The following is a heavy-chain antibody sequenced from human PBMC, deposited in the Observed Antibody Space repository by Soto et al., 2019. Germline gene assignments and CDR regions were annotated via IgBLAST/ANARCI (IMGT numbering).Heavy chain of an antibody. J-gene: IGHJ3*02. V-gene: IGHV3-30-3*01. D-gene: IGHD2-15*01. CDR2: ISYDGSNK. CDR1: GFTFSSYA. CDR3: ARDMYCSGGSCYHDAFDI. Sequence: QVQLVESGGGVVQPGRSLRLSCAASGFTFSSYAMHWVRQAPGKGLEWVAVISYDGSNKYYADSVKGRFTISRDNSKNTLYLQMNSLRAEDTAVYYCARDMYCSGGSCYHDAFDIWGQGTMVTVSS.